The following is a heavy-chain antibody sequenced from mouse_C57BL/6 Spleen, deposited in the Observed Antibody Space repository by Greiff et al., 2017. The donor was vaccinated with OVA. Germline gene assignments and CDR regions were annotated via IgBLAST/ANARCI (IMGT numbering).Heavy chain of an antibody. D-gene: IGHD1-1*01. J-gene: IGHJ1*03. Sequence: QVQLQQPGAELVKPGASVKLSCKASGYTFTSYWMHWVKQRPGQGLEWIGMIHPNSGSTHYNEKFKSKATLTVDKSSSTAYMQLSSLTSEDSAVYDCARRYYYGSSWYVEVWGTGTTVTVSS. CDR1: GYTFTSYW. CDR2: IHPNSGST. CDR3: ARRYYYGSSWYVEV. V-gene: IGHV1-64*01.